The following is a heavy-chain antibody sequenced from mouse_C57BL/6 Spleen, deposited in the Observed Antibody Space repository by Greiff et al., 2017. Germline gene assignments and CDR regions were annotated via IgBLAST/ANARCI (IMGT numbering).Heavy chain of an antibody. D-gene: IGHD2-4*01. Sequence: EVNVVESGGGLVKPGGSLKLSCAASGFTFSDYGMHWVRQAPEKGLEWVAYISSGSSTIYYADTVKGRFTISRDNAKNTLFLQMTRLSSEDTAMYYCARGTYDYDGAWFAYWGQGTLVTVSA. CDR2: ISSGSSTI. J-gene: IGHJ3*01. CDR3: ARGTYDYDGAWFAY. CDR1: GFTFSDYG. V-gene: IGHV5-17*01.